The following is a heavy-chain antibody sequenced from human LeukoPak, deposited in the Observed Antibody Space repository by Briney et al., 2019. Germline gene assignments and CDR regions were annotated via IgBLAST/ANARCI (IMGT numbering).Heavy chain of an antibody. CDR1: GFTFSDYY. CDR3: ARDCSGGSCYSTTYQYGMDV. V-gene: IGHV3-11*05. D-gene: IGHD2-15*01. Sequence: GGSLRLSCAASGFTFSDYYMSWIRQAPGKGLEWVSYISSSSSYTDYADSVKGRFTISRDNAKNTLFLQMNSLRAEDTAVYYCARDCSGGSCYSTTYQYGMDVWGQGTTVTVSS. CDR2: ISSSSSYT. J-gene: IGHJ6*02.